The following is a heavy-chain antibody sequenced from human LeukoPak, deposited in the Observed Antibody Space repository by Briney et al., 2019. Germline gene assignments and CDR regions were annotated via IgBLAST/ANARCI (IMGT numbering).Heavy chain of an antibody. CDR1: GGSISSYY. V-gene: IGHV4-59*01. D-gene: IGHD3-22*01. CDR2: IYYSGST. Sequence: SETLSLTCTVSGGSISSYYWSWIRQPPGKGLEWIGYIYYSGSTNYNPSLKSRVTISVDTFKNQFSLKLSSVTAADTAVYYCARAYDSSGYNDYWGQGTLVTVSS. CDR3: ARAYDSSGYNDY. J-gene: IGHJ4*02.